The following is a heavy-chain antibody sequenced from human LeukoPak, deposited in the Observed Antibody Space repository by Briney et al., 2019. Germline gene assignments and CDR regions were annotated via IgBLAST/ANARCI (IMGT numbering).Heavy chain of an antibody. V-gene: IGHV3-23*01. CDR1: GFTFSSYG. Sequence: GGSLRLSCAASGFTFSSYGMSWVRQAPGKGLEWVSGISGSGGSTYYADSVKGRFTISRDNVKNTLYLQMNSLRAEDTAVYYCARDGSSWSNWLDPWGQGTLVTVSS. CDR2: ISGSGGST. D-gene: IGHD6-13*01. J-gene: IGHJ5*02. CDR3: ARDGSSWSNWLDP.